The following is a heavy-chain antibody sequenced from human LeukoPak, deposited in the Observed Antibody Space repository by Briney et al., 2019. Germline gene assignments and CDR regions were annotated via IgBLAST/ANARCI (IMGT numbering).Heavy chain of an antibody. CDR3: AKDFGRAITMVRGVSDWFDP. Sequence: PGGSLRLSCAASGFTFSSYGMHWVRQAPGKGLEWVAFIRYDGSNKYYADSVKGRFTISRDNSKNTLYLQMNSLRAEDTAVYYCAKDFGRAITMVRGVSDWFDPWGQGTLVTVSS. CDR1: GFTFSSYG. V-gene: IGHV3-30*02. D-gene: IGHD3-10*01. J-gene: IGHJ5*02. CDR2: IRYDGSNK.